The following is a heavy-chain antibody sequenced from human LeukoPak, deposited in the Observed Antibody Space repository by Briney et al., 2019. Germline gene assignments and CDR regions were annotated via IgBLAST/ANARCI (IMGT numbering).Heavy chain of an antibody. CDR1: GFTFSSYS. CDR3: ARRDDYVWGSYPNYFDY. Sequence: GGSLRLSCAASGFTFSSYSMNWVRQAPGKGLEWVSYISSSSSTIYYADSVKGRFTISRDNARNSLYLQTNSLRAEDTAVYYCARRDDYVWGSYPNYFDYWGQGTLVTVSS. V-gene: IGHV3-48*01. CDR2: ISSSSSTI. J-gene: IGHJ4*02. D-gene: IGHD3-16*02.